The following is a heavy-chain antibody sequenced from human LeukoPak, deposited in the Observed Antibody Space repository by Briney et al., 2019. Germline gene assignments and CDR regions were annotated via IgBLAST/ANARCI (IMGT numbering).Heavy chain of an antibody. D-gene: IGHD2-15*01. V-gene: IGHV3-23*01. Sequence: GGSLRLSCAASGFTFDSYAMSWVRQAPGKGLEWVSDLSGSGGRAYYADSVKGRFTISRDNSKSSLYLQMISLRAEDTAVYFCATGLGTTRHFDYWGQGTLVTVSS. CDR3: ATGLGTTRHFDY. CDR2: LSGSGGRA. J-gene: IGHJ4*02. CDR1: GFTFDSYA.